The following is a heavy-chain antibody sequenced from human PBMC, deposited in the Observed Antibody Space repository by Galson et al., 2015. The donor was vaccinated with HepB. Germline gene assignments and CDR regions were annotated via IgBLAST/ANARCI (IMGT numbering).Heavy chain of an antibody. D-gene: IGHD3-10*01. J-gene: IGHJ4*02. CDR2: ISSNGGST. V-gene: IGHV3-64D*06. Sequence: LRLSCAASGFTFSNYAFHWVRQAPGKGLEYVSAISSNGGSTYYADYADSVKGRFTISRDNSKNTLYLQMSSLRAEDTAVYYCVGGGSGRVDYWGQGTLVTVSS. CDR1: GFTFSNYA. CDR3: VGGGSGRVDY.